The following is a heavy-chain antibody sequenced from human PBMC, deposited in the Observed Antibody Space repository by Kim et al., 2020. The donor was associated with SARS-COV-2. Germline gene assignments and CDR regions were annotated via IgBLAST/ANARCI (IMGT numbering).Heavy chain of an antibody. CDR3: AKAYDSIRYYFDY. J-gene: IGHJ4*02. D-gene: IGHD3-22*01. V-gene: IGHV1-69*01. Sequence: YAEKLRGRVPITADESTSTAYMELSSLRSDDTAVYYCAKAYDSIRYYFDYWGQGTLVTVSS.